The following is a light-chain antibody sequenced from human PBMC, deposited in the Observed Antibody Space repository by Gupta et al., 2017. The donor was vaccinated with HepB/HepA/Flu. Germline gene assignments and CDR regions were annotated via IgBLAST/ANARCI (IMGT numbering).Light chain of an antibody. Sequence: QSALTQPVPLSGPPGQSLIISCPGTNSDVGAYEYVSWYQQHPGKAPKLMIFDVSNRPSGVSNRFSGSKSGNTASLTISGLQPEDEADYYCSSYTGITTLVFGGGTKLTVL. V-gene: IGLV2-14*03. CDR2: DVS. J-gene: IGLJ2*01. CDR3: SSYTGITTLV. CDR1: NSDVGAYEY.